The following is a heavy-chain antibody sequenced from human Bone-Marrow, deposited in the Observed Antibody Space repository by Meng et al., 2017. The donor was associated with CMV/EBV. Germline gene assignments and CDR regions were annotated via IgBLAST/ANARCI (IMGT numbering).Heavy chain of an antibody. Sequence: GSLRLSCTVSDGSIRNYYWNWIRQPPGKGLEWIGYIYYTGSTNYNPSLKSRVTISRDTSKNQFSLKLSSVTAADTAVYYCARGRVYYYGSGTYYPLDYWGQGTLVTVSS. CDR2: IYYTGST. CDR3: ARGRVYYYGSGTYYPLDY. D-gene: IGHD3-10*01. CDR1: DGSIRNYY. V-gene: IGHV4-59*01. J-gene: IGHJ4*02.